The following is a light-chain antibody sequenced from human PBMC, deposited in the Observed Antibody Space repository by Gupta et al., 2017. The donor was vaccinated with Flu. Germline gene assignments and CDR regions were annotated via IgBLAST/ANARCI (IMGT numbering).Light chain of an antibody. CDR2: EVN. Sequence: QSALTQPTSASGSPGRSVTISCTGTSGAFGSYNSVSWYQQHPGKAPKLLIYEVNERPSGVPDRFSGSKSGNTASLTVSGLQAEDEADYYCSSYVGSDNFVFGTGTKVTVL. J-gene: IGLJ1*01. CDR1: SGAFGSYNS. V-gene: IGLV2-8*01. CDR3: SSYVGSDNFV.